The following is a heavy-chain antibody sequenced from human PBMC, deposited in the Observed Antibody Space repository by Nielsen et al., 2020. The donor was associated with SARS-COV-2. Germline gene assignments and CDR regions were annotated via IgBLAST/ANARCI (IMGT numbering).Heavy chain of an antibody. CDR1: GFTFSSYA. CDR2: ISGSGGST. Sequence: GGSLRLSCAASGFTFSSYAMSWVRQAPGKGLEWVSAISGSGGSTYYADSVKGRFTISRDNSKNTLYLQMNSLRAEDTAVYYCARRDSHSTTWYFDSWGQGTLVTVSS. J-gene: IGHJ4*02. D-gene: IGHD6-13*01. V-gene: IGHV3-23*01. CDR3: ARRDSHSTTWYFDS.